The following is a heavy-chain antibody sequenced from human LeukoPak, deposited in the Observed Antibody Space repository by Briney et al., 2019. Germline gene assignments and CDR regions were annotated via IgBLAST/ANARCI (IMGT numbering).Heavy chain of an antibody. J-gene: IGHJ4*02. CDR2: VYYGGST. CDR1: GGSISNYY. CDR3: AREGTMVRGVTLFDY. D-gene: IGHD3-10*01. Sequence: NPSETLSLTCTVSGGSISNYYWSWIRQPPGKGLEWIAYVYYGGSTNYNPSLKSRVSISVDTSKNQFSLKLSSVTAADTAVYYCAREGTMVRGVTLFDYWGQGTLVTVSS. V-gene: IGHV4-59*12.